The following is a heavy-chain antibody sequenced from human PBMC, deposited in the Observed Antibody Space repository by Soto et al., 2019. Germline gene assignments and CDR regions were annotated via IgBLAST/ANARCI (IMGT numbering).Heavy chain of an antibody. CDR3: ARPEYSSSNGMDV. V-gene: IGHV5-10-1*01. Sequence: GDSLNLSCNGSGYSFTSYWIRWVRQMPGKGLEWMGRIDPSDSYTNYSPSFQGHVTISADKSISTAYLQWSSLKASDTAMYYCARPEYSSSNGMDVWGQGTTVTVS. CDR2: IDPSDSYT. J-gene: IGHJ6*02. CDR1: GYSFTSYW. D-gene: IGHD6-6*01.